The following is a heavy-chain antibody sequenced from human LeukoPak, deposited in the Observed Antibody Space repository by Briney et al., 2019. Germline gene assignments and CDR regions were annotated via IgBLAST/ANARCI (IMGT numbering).Heavy chain of an antibody. CDR2: IYHSGST. D-gene: IGHD3-22*01. CDR1: GGSINSTYY. J-gene: IGHJ3*02. CDR3: ASLDSSGYYPDAFDI. Sequence: SETLSLTCIVSGGSINSTYYWGWIRQPPGKGLEWIGSIYHSGSTYYNPSLKSRVTISVDTSKNQFSLKLSSVTAADTAVYYCASLDSSGYYPDAFDIWGQGTMVTVSS. V-gene: IGHV4-38-2*02.